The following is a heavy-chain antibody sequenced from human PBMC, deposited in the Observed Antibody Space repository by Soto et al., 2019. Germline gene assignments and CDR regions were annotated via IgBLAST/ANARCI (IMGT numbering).Heavy chain of an antibody. Sequence: SCPTLVNPTQTLTLTCTFSGFSLSTNAVAXGWIRQPPGKALEWLAPIYWDDDKRYSPSLKDRLAISKDTSSNQVVLTITNIDPGDSATYFCAHAGDYDLLTFDHWGPGTLVTVSS. CDR3: AHAGDYDLLTFDH. CDR1: GFSLSTNAVA. J-gene: IGHJ4*02. D-gene: IGHD4-17*01. CDR2: IYWDDDK. V-gene: IGHV2-5*02.